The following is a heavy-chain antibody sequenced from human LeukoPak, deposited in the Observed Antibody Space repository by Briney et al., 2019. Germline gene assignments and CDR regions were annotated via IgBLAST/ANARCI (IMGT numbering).Heavy chain of an antibody. CDR1: GGSISSSSYY. J-gene: IGHJ6*02. V-gene: IGHV4-39*07. CDR3: ARSESGYDSGFRYYGLDV. D-gene: IGHD5-12*01. Sequence: SETLSLTCTVSGGSISSSSYYWGWIRQPPGKGLEWIGSIYYSGSTNYNPSLKSRVNISVDRSKNQFSLKLSSVTAADTAVYYCARSESGYDSGFRYYGLDVWGQGTTVTVSS. CDR2: IYYSGST.